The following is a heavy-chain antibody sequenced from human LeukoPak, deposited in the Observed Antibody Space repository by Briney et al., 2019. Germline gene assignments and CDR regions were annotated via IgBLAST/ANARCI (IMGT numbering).Heavy chain of an antibody. D-gene: IGHD3-10*01. V-gene: IGHV3-21*04. CDR3: AASGFGFGELPSYFYYYMDV. J-gene: IGHJ6*03. CDR2: ISSSSSYI. Sequence: WGSLRLSCAASGFTFSSYSMNWVRQAPGKGLEWVSSISSSSSYIYYADSVKGRFTISRDNAKNSLYLQMNSLRAEDTAVYYCAASGFGFGELPSYFYYYMDVWGKGTTVTISS. CDR1: GFTFSSYS.